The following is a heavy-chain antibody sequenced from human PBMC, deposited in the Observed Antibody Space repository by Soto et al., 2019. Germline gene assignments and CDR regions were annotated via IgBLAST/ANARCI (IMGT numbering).Heavy chain of an antibody. CDR1: GGSISSYY. D-gene: IGHD3-10*01. CDR2: IYYSGST. CDR3: ARHSPGGTKRITMLNWFDP. J-gene: IGHJ5*02. Sequence: QVQLQESGPGLVKPSETLSLTCTVSGGSISSYYWSWIRQPPGKGLEWIGYIYYSGSTNYNPSLKSRVTISVDTSKNQFSLKLSSVTAADTAVYYCARHSPGGTKRITMLNWFDPWGQGTLVTVSS. V-gene: IGHV4-59*08.